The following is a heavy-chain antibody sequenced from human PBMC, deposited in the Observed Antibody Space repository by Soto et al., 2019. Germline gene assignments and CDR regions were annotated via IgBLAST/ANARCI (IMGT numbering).Heavy chain of an antibody. CDR2: ISYSGST. CDR3: ARRGSRLSVAVAAFDY. D-gene: IGHD6-19*01. J-gene: IGHJ4*02. CDR1: SGSISTSGYY. V-gene: IGHV4-39*02. Sequence: ASETLSLTCSVSSGSISTSGYYWGWIRQPPGTGLEWIGGISYSGSTYYNPSLKSRLTISVDTSKNHFSLKLTSVTAADTAVYFCARRGSRLSVAVAAFDYWPQGTLVTVSS.